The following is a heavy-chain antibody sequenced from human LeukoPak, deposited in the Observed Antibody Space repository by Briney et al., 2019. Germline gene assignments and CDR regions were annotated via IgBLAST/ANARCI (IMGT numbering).Heavy chain of an antibody. CDR2: INWNGGST. J-gene: IGHJ4*02. Sequence: GGSLRLSCAASGFXFDDYGMSWVRQAPGKGLEWGSGINWNGGSTGYADSVKGRFTISRDNAKNSLYLQMNSLRAEDTAVYYCVRLFGDKYGRLDYWGQGTLVTVSS. CDR3: VRLFGDKYGRLDY. D-gene: IGHD3-3*01. CDR1: GFXFDDYG. V-gene: IGHV3-20*04.